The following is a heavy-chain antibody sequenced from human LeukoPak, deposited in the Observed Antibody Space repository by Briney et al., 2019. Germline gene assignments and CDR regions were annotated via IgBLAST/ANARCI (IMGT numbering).Heavy chain of an antibody. Sequence: SGTLSLTCAVSGGSISSSNWWSWVRQPPGKGLEWIGYIYYSGSTNYNPSLKSRVTISVDTSKNQFSLKLSSVTAADTAVYYCAREGPKRNFDYWGQGTLVTVSS. CDR2: IYYSGST. V-gene: IGHV4-4*02. CDR3: AREGPKRNFDY. CDR1: GGSISSSNW. J-gene: IGHJ4*02.